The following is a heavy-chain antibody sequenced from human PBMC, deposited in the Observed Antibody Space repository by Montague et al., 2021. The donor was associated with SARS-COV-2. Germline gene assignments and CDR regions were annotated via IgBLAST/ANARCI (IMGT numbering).Heavy chain of an antibody. Sequence: SETRSLTCIVSGGSISGHYWSWVRQTPEKGLERIGYIYYLGTTNYNSSPKTRVTFSVDTSKNQLSLMLTSVTAADTGVYYCARNGGAAVPGLLLGMDIWGQGTTVTVSS. J-gene: IGHJ6*02. V-gene: IGHV4-59*11. CDR3: ARNGGAAVPGLLLGMDI. D-gene: IGHD6-19*01. CDR2: IYYLGTT. CDR1: GGSISGHY.